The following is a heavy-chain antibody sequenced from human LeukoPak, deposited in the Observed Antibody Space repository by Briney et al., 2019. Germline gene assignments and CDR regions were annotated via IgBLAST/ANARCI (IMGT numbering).Heavy chain of an antibody. Sequence: KAGGSLRLSCAASGFTFSSYSMNWVRQAPGKGLEWVSSISSSSSYIYYADSVKGRFTISRDNAKNSLYLQMNSLRAEDTALYYCAKDLLSTTVTIAYWGQGTLVTVSS. J-gene: IGHJ4*02. V-gene: IGHV3-21*04. CDR3: AKDLLSTTVTIAY. D-gene: IGHD4-17*01. CDR1: GFTFSSYS. CDR2: ISSSSSYI.